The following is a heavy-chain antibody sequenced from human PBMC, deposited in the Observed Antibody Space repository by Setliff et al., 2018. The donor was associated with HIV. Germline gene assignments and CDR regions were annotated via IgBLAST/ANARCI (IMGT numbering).Heavy chain of an antibody. J-gene: IGHJ5*02. CDR1: GFTFSSYW. CDR3: VKEVGISHPGNWFDP. Sequence: GGSLRLSCAASGFTFSSYWMHWVRQAPGKGLVCVSCINNDGSRTKYADSVKGRLTISRDNAKNTLYLQMDSLRSEDTAVYYCVKEVGISHPGNWFDPWGQGTLVTVSS. CDR2: INNDGSRT. D-gene: IGHD2-2*01. V-gene: IGHV3-74*03.